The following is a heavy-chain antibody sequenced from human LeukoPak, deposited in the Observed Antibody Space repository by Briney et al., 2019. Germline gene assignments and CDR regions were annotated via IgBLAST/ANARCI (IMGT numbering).Heavy chain of an antibody. CDR3: ARGIVSGGYDYSNWFDP. CDR1: GGSISSYY. CDR2: IYTSGST. J-gene: IGHJ5*02. V-gene: IGHV4-4*07. D-gene: IGHD5-12*01. Sequence: SETLSLTCTVSGGSISSYYWSWIRQPAGKGLEWIGRIYTSGSTNYSPSLKSRVTMSVDTSKNQFSLKLSSVTAADTAVYYCARGIVSGGYDYSNWFDPWGQGTLVTVSS.